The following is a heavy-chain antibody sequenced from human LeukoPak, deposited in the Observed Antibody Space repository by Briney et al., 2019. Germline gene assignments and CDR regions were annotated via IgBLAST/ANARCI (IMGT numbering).Heavy chain of an antibody. V-gene: IGHV1-18*01. Sequence: ASVKVSCKASGGTFNSYAISWVRQAPGQGLEWMGWISAYNGNTNYAQKLQGRVTMTTDTSTSTAYMELRSLRSDDTAVYYCARGRSYYYDSSGYYLDAFDIWGQGTMVTVSS. CDR2: ISAYNGNT. CDR3: ARGRSYYYDSSGYYLDAFDI. CDR1: GGTFNSYA. J-gene: IGHJ3*02. D-gene: IGHD3-22*01.